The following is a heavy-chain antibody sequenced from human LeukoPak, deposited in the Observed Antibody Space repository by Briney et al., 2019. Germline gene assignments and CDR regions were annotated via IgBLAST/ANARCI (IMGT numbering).Heavy chain of an antibody. V-gene: IGHV1-2*02. CDR1: GYTFTGYY. CDR2: INPNSGGT. CDR3: ARATDISSWYLAY. J-gene: IGHJ4*02. D-gene: IGHD6-13*01. Sequence: ASVKVSCKASGYTFTGYYIHWVRQAPGQGLEWMGWINPNSGGTNYAQKFQGRATMTRDTSITYMELSSLRSDDTAVYYCARATDISSWYLAYWGQGTLVTVSS.